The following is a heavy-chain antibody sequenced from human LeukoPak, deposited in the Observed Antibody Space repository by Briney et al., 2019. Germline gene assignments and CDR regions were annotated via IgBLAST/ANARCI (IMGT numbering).Heavy chain of an antibody. CDR1: GDPISSYY. D-gene: IGHD3-10*01. J-gene: IGHJ4*02. V-gene: IGHV4-4*07. CDR3: ARHWADYYGSGSSPYYFDN. Sequence: PSETLSLTCTVSGDPISSYYWSWIRQPAGKGLEWIGRIYTSGSTNYNPSLKSRVTISVDTSKNQFSLRLISVTAADTAVYYCARHWADYYGSGSSPYYFDNWGQGTLVTVSS. CDR2: IYTSGST.